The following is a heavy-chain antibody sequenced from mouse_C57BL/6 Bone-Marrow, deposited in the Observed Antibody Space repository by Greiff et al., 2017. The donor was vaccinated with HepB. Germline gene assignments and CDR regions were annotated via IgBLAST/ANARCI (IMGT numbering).Heavy chain of an antibody. CDR3: ARSHYYYGSSYYYYAMDY. CDR1: GYTFTSYW. D-gene: IGHD1-1*01. Sequence: QVQLQQSGAELVKPGASVKMSCKASGYTFTSYWITWVKQRPGQGLEWIGDIYPGSGSTNYNEKFKSKATLTVDTSSSTAYMQLSSLTSEDSAVYYCARSHYYYGSSYYYYAMDYWGQGTSVTVSS. J-gene: IGHJ4*01. CDR2: IYPGSGST. V-gene: IGHV1-55*01.